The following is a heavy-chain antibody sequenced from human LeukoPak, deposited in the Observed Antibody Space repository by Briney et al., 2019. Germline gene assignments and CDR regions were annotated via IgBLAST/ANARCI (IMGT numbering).Heavy chain of an antibody. CDR2: MNPNSGNT. CDR1: GYTFTSYD. D-gene: IGHD5-18*01. J-gene: IGHJ2*01. V-gene: IGHV1-8*01. Sequence: ASVKVSCKASGYTFTSYDINWVRQATGQGLEWMGWMNPNSGNTGYAQKFQGRVTMTRNTSISTAYMELSSLRSEGMALYYCAREVSGYLSRYYDLWGRGTLVTVSS. CDR3: AREVSGYLSRYYDL.